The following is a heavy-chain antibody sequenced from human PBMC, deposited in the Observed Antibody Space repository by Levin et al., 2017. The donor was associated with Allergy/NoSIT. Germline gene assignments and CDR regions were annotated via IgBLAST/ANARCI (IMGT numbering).Heavy chain of an antibody. V-gene: IGHV3-23*01. CDR3: AKDLGGYVSAERGGGYCSGGSCFLYDY. CDR2: ISGSGGST. CDR1: GFTFSSYA. J-gene: IGHJ4*02. Sequence: GESLKISCAASGFTFSSYAMSWVRQAPGKGLEWVSAISGSGGSTYYADSVKGRFTISRDNSKNTLYLQMNSLRAEDTAVYYCAKDLGGYVSAERGGGYCSGGSCFLYDYWGQGTLVTVSS. D-gene: IGHD2-15*01.